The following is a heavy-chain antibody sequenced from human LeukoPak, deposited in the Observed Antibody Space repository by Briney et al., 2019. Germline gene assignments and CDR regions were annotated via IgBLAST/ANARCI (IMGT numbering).Heavy chain of an antibody. D-gene: IGHD5-24*01. CDR2: INHSGST. CDR1: GGSFSGYY. V-gene: IGHV4-34*01. Sequence: SETLSLTCAVYGGSFSGYYWSWIRQPPGKGLEWIGEINHSGSTNYNPSLKSRVTISVDTSKNQFSLKLSSVTAADTAVYYCAVEMATMAAFDIWGQGTMVTVSS. CDR3: AVEMATMAAFDI. J-gene: IGHJ3*02.